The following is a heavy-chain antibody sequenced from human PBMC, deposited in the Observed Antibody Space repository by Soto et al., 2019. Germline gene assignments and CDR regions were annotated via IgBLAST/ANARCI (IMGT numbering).Heavy chain of an antibody. CDR2: IYWDDYK. CDR1: GFSLSTNGVG. J-gene: IGHJ4*02. CDR3: VHKGAGDRILDY. V-gene: IGHV2-5*02. D-gene: IGHD3-10*01. Sequence: QITLKESGPALVKPTQTLTLTCSFSGFSLSTNGVGVGWIRQPPGEALEWLALIYWDDYKHFSPSLESRLTITKDTSKNQVVLTMTNMDTVDTATYYCVHKGAGDRILDYWGQGTPVTVSS.